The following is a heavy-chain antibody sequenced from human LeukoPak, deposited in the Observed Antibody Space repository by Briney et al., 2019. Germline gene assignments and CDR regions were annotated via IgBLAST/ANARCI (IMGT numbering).Heavy chain of an antibody. CDR2: ISWNSGSI. V-gene: IGHV3-9*01. J-gene: IGHJ4*02. D-gene: IGHD6-6*01. CDR1: GFTFDDYA. Sequence: PGRSLRLSCAASGFTFDDYAMHWVRQAPGKGLEWVSGISWNSGSIGYADSVKGRFTISGDNAKNSLYLQMNSLRAEDTALYYCAKDSLEYSSSSPFDYWGQGTLVTVSS. CDR3: AKDSLEYSSSSPFDY.